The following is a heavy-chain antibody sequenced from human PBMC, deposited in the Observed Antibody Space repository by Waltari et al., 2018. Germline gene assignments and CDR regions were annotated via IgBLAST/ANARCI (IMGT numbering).Heavy chain of an antibody. Sequence: QVQLQQWGAGLLKPSETLSLTCAVYGGSFSGYYWSWIRQPPGKGLEWIGEINHSGSTNYNPSLKSRVTISVDTSKNQFSLKLSSVTAADTAVYYCARGRIAAAGTRVFDPWGQGTLVTVSS. V-gene: IGHV4-34*01. J-gene: IGHJ5*02. CDR2: INHSGST. CDR1: GGSFSGYY. D-gene: IGHD6-13*01. CDR3: ARGRIAAAGTRVFDP.